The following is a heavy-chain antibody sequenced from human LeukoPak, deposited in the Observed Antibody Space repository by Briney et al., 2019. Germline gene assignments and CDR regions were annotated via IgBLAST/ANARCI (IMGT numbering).Heavy chain of an antibody. CDR1: GFTFSSYW. CDR3: ARERMYSGSGSTYPYYDY. CDR2: IKPDGSEK. V-gene: IGHV3-7*01. D-gene: IGHD3-10*01. Sequence: GGSLRLSCAASGFTFSSYWMSWVRQSPGKGLEWVAHIKPDGSEKYFMDSVKGLFTISRDNAKNALYLEMNSLRAEDTAEYFCARERMYSGSGSTYPYYDYWGQGTLVTVSS. J-gene: IGHJ4*02.